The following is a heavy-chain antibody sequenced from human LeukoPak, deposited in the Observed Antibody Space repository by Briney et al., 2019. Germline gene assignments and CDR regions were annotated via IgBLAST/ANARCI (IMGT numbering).Heavy chain of an antibody. Sequence: GGSLRLSCAASGFTFSSYEMNWVRQAPGKGLEWVSYISSSGSTIYYADSVKGRFTISRDNAKNSLCLQMNSLRAEDTAVYYCARAYYYDSSGHDYWGQGTLVTVSS. CDR2: ISSSGSTI. CDR3: ARAYYYDSSGHDY. CDR1: GFTFSSYE. D-gene: IGHD3-22*01. V-gene: IGHV3-48*03. J-gene: IGHJ4*02.